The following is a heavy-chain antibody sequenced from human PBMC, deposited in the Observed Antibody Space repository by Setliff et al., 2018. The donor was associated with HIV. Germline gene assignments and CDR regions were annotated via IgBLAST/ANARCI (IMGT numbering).Heavy chain of an antibody. CDR3: ARAPSMMTFGGVTGPDAFDI. V-gene: IGHV4-59*01. D-gene: IGHD3-16*01. CDR1: GGSISSYY. J-gene: IGHJ3*02. CDR2: IYYSGST. Sequence: SETLSLTCTVSGGSISSYYWSWIRQPPGKGLEWIGYIYYSGSTNYNPSLKSRVTISVDTSKNQFSLKLSSVTAADTAVYYCARAPSMMTFGGVTGPDAFDIWGQGTMVTVSS.